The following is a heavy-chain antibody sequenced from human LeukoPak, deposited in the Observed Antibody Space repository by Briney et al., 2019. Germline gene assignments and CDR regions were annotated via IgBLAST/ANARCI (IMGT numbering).Heavy chain of an antibody. CDR3: ARDVLPRDYGDYVWFDP. J-gene: IGHJ5*02. CDR1: GGSISSHY. CDR2: LFDSVNT. D-gene: IGHD4-17*01. Sequence: SETLSLTCTVSGGSISSHYWSWIRQPPGKGLEWIAYLFDSVNTKDNPSLQSRLTLSADTSKNQFSLRLSSVTAADTAVYYCARDVLPRDYGDYVWFDPWGQGTLVTVSS. V-gene: IGHV4-59*11.